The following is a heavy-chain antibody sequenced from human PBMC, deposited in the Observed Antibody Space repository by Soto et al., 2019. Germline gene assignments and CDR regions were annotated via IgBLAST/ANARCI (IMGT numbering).Heavy chain of an antibody. CDR1: GGSISSSSYY. Sequence: SETLSLTCTVSGGSISSSSYYWGWIRQPPGKGLEWIGSIYYSGSTYYNPSLKSRVTISVDTSKNQFSLKLSSVTAADTAVYYCARQTNWFDPWGQGTLVTVSS. CDR2: IYYSGST. J-gene: IGHJ5*02. CDR3: ARQTNWFDP. V-gene: IGHV4-39*01.